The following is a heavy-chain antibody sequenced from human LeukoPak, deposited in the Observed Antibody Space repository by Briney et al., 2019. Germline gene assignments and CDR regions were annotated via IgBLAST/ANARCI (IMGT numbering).Heavy chain of an antibody. CDR3: ARHQNGDYSDASAF. CDR2: IRPSDSRV. Sequence: GESLKISCKGSGYSFTNHWIDWVRQMPGKGLEWLGTIRPSDSRVRYSPSFQGQVTISVDRSIDTAYLRWSSLKASDTAIYYCARHQNGDYSDASAFWGQGTMVSVSS. J-gene: IGHJ3*01. CDR1: GYSFTNHW. V-gene: IGHV5-51*01. D-gene: IGHD2-15*01.